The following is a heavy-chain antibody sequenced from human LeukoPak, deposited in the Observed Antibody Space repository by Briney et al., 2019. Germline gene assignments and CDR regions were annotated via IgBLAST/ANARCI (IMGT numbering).Heavy chain of an antibody. D-gene: IGHD2-2*01. V-gene: IGHV1-8*01. CDR3: AKEPWSNQRYYYYGMDV. Sequence: ASVKVSCKASGYTFTSYDIHWVRQATGQGLEWMGWMNPNSGNTGYAQKFQGRVTMTRNTSISTAYMELSSLRSEDTAVYYCAKEPWSNQRYYYYGMDVWGQGTTVTVSS. CDR1: GYTFTSYD. CDR2: MNPNSGNT. J-gene: IGHJ6*02.